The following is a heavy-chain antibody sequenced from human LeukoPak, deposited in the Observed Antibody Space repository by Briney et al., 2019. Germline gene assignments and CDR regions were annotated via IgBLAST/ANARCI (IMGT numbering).Heavy chain of an antibody. CDR3: ARILYDDSSGPPDY. CDR2: INTYNGDK. D-gene: IGHD3-22*01. J-gene: IGHJ4*02. CDR1: GYTFTTYG. V-gene: IGHV1-18*01. Sequence: ASVKVSCTASGYTFTTYGISWVRHAHGQGHERMGWINTYNGDKNDAQRLQGGVTMTTYTSTSTAYMELRSLRSDDTAVYYCARILYDDSSGPPDYWGQGTLVTVSS.